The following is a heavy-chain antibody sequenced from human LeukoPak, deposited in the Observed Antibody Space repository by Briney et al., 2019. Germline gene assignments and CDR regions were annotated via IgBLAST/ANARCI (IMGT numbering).Heavy chain of an antibody. V-gene: IGHV3-11*04. CDR2: ISSSGSTI. CDR3: ARRLPLNWFDP. D-gene: IGHD2-15*01. CDR1: GFTFSDYY. J-gene: IGHJ5*02. Sequence: GGSLRLSCAASGFTFSDYYMSWIRQAPGKGLEWVSYISSSGSTIYYADSVKGRFTISRDSAKNSLYLQMNSLRAEDTAVYYCARRLPLNWFDPWGQGTLVTVSS.